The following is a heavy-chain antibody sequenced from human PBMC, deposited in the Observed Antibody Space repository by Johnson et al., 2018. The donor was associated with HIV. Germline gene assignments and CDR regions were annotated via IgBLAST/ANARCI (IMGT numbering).Heavy chain of an antibody. CDR3: ATVWRNEGRHSFDV. Sequence: QVQLVESGGGVVQHGRSLRLSCAASGFTFSSYAMHWVRQAPGKGLEWVAFIRYDGSNKYYADSVKGRFTISRDNSKNTLYLKMNSLRAEDTALYFCATVWRNEGRHSFDVWGLGTMVTVSS. D-gene: IGHD1-1*01. CDR2: IRYDGSNK. J-gene: IGHJ3*01. V-gene: IGHV3-30*02. CDR1: GFTFSSYA.